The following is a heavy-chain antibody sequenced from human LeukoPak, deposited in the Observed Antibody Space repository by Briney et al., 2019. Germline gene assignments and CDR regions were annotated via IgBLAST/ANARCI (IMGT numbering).Heavy chain of an antibody. Sequence: SVKVSCKASGYTFTSYGISWVRQAPGQALEWMGWITPFNGNTNYAQKFQDRVTISRDRSMSTAYMELSSLRSEDTAMYYCALKAPAAGSGWFDPWGQGTLVTVSS. V-gene: IGHV1-45*01. CDR3: ALKAPAAGSGWFDP. CDR2: ITPFNGNT. J-gene: IGHJ5*02. CDR1: GYTFTSYG. D-gene: IGHD6-13*01.